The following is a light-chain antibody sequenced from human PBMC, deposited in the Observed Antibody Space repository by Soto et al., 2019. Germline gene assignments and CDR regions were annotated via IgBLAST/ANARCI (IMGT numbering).Light chain of an antibody. V-gene: IGKV1-8*01. CDR1: QGISSY. J-gene: IGKJ4*01. CDR3: QHYYSYPALT. Sequence: AIRMTQSPSSLSASTGDRVTITCRASQGISSYLAWYQQKPGKAPKLLIYAASTLQSGVPSRFSGSGSGTHFPLTIRCLQSEDFATYYCQHYYSYPALTFGGGTKVEIK. CDR2: AAS.